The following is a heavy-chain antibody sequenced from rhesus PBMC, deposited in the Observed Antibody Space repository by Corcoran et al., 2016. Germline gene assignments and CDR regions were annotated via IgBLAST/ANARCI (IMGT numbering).Heavy chain of an antibody. CDR3: TRGELRDY. V-gene: IGHV3-136*01. CDR2: ISYTGRTI. J-gene: IGHJ4*01. Sequence: EVQLVESGGGLAQPVGSLRLSCAVSGVTCSSSDLSWVRPAPGKGLEWVSYISYTGRTIAYAGSVESRFTISRDNAKNSLSLQMSSLRAEDTAVYYCTRGELRDYWGQGVLVTVSS. CDR1: GVTCSSSD. D-gene: IGHD1-44*01.